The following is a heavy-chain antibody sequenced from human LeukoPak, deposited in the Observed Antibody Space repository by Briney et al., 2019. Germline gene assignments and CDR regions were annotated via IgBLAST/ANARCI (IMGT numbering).Heavy chain of an antibody. J-gene: IGHJ4*02. CDR2: ISGSGGST. V-gene: IGHV3-23*01. CDR3: AKDRSSGYYLGDFDY. CDR1: GFTFSSYA. D-gene: IGHD3-22*01. Sequence: PGGSLRLSCAASGFTFSSYAMSWVRQAPGKGLEWVSAISGSGGSTYCADSVKGRFTISRDNSKNTLYLQMNSLRAEDTAVYYCAKDRSSGYYLGDFDYWGQGTLVTVSS.